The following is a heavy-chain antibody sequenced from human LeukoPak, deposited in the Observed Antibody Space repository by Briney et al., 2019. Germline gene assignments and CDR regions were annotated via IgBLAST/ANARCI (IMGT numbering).Heavy chain of an antibody. CDR1: GYTFTGHY. CDR2: INPNTGGT. V-gene: IGHV1-2*02. Sequence: EALVKVSCKTSGYTFTGHYIHWVRQAPGQGLEWMGWINPNTGGTNYAQNFQGRVTMTRDTSISTAYMELSRLRSDDTALYYCARDLWEGASSWIPYWGQGTLVTVSS. J-gene: IGHJ4*02. CDR3: ARDLWEGASSWIPY. D-gene: IGHD6-13*01.